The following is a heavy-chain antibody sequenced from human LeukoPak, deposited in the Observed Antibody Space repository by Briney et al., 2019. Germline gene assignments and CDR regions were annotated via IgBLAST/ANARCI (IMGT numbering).Heavy chain of an antibody. CDR1: GFTFSSYG. Sequence: GGSLRLSCAASGFTFSSYGMHWVRQAPGKGLEWVAVISYDGSNKYYADSVKGRFTISRDNSKNTLYLQMNSLRAEDTAVYYCVYGATTFDYWGQGTLVTASS. D-gene: IGHD4-17*01. J-gene: IGHJ4*02. CDR2: ISYDGSNK. CDR3: VYGATTFDY. V-gene: IGHV3-30*03.